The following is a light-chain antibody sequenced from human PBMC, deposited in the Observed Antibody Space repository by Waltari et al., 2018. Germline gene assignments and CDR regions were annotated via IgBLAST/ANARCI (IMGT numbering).Light chain of an antibody. CDR3: AVWDDSLKSWV. V-gene: IGLV1-44*01. CDR1: SSNIGTHS. CDR2: SDY. J-gene: IGLJ3*02. Sequence: QSVLTQSPSASGTPGQRVTFSCSGSSSNIGTHSVKWFQQLPGTAPNLLIYSDYRRPSGVPDRCSGSKSGTSASLAISGLQSEDEADYYCAVWDDSLKSWVFGGRTKLTVL.